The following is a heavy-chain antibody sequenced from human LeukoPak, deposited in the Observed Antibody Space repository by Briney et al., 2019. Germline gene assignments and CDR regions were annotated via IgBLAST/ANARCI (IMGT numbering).Heavy chain of an antibody. D-gene: IGHD3-10*01. Sequence: GGSLRLSCAASGFTFSSYAMSWVRQAPGKGLEWVSAISGSGGSTYYADSVKGRFTISRDNSKNTLYLQMNSLRAEDTAVYYCANNYYGSGSLPSNFDSWGQGTLVTVSS. CDR3: ANNYYGSGSLPSNFDS. CDR2: ISGSGGST. J-gene: IGHJ4*02. V-gene: IGHV3-23*01. CDR1: GFTFSSYA.